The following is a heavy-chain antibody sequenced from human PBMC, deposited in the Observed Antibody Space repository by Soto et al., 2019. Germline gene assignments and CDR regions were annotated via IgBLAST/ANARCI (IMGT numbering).Heavy chain of an antibody. Sequence: PSETLSLTCVVSVDVTSYHWSCIRQPPGKGLEWIGYIYYTGRTNHNPSLSSRVTMSVDRSKNQLSLKLRSVTAADTAVYYCTASCVGCGGLNYYGMDVWGQGTTVTVSS. CDR1: VDVTSYH. CDR3: TASCVGCGGLNYYGMDV. J-gene: IGHJ6*02. V-gene: IGHV4-59*02. D-gene: IGHD2-21*01. CDR2: IYYTGRT.